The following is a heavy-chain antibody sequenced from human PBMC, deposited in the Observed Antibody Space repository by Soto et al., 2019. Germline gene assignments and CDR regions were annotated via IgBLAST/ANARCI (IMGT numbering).Heavy chain of an antibody. D-gene: IGHD3-22*01. V-gene: IGHV3-23*01. CDR3: AENSGDYYDALDN. Sequence: GGSLRLSCAASGFIFSNNAMSWVRQAPGKGLEWVSAISGSSGSTFYADCVKGRLTISIDKPKNTLYLQMSSLRAEDTALYYCAENSGDYYDALDNGYQGAMVTVS. J-gene: IGHJ3*02. CDR1: GFIFSNNA. CDR2: ISGSSGST.